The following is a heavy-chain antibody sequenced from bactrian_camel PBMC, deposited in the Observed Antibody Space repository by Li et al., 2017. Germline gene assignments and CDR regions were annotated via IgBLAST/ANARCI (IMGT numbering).Heavy chain of an antibody. D-gene: IGHD6*01. CDR1: GFTFSRYS. CDR2: MRRGDGHT. J-gene: IGHJ7*01. V-gene: IGHV3S6*01. Sequence: HVQLVESGGGLVQPGGSLRLSCAASGFTFSRYSIYWVRQAQGKGLEWLASMRRGDGHTYYGDSVKGRFATPRNNAKNTPYLQIDNLKPEDTAVYYCAASLRGGSWYYGMDYWGKGTQVTV.